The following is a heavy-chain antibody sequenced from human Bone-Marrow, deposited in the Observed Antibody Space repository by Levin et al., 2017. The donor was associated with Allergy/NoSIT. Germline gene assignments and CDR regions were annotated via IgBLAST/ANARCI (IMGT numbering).Heavy chain of an antibody. CDR1: GYTLTDYY. D-gene: IGHD6-6*01. Sequence: ASVKVSCKAYGYTLTDYYIHWARQAPGQGLEWMGWINPNSDYTNYAQNFQGRVTLTRDTSINTAYMELNNLNSDDTGVYYCAREAYSTSSFDNWGQGTLVTVSS. CDR3: AREAYSTSSFDN. CDR2: INPNSDYT. J-gene: IGHJ4*02. V-gene: IGHV1-2*02.